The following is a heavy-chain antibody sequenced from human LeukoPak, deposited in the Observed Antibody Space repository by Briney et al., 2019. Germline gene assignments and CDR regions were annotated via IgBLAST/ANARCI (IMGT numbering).Heavy chain of an antibody. CDR1: GFTFSDYY. Sequence: GGSLRLSCAASGFTFSDYYMSWIRQAPGKGLEWVSNISSSSSYTNYADSVKGRFTISRDNANNSLYLQMNSLTAEDTAVFYCARVGSRGYYFDYWGQGTLVSVSS. D-gene: IGHD1-26*01. CDR3: ARVGSRGYYFDY. J-gene: IGHJ4*02. V-gene: IGHV3-11*06. CDR2: ISSSSSYT.